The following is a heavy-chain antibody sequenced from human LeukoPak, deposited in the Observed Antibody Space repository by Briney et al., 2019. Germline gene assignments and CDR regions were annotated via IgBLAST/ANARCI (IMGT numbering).Heavy chain of an antibody. CDR1: GFTFEDHV. Sequence: PGGSLRLSCAASGFTFEDHVMHWVRQAPGKGLEWVSSISWSGDRMGYADAMKGRFTISRDNAKNSLFLQMNSLRVEDTALYYCAKDLGGSATTVWGQGTLVTVSS. V-gene: IGHV3-9*01. J-gene: IGHJ4*02. CDR2: ISWSGDRM. CDR3: AKDLGGSATTV. D-gene: IGHD2-2*01.